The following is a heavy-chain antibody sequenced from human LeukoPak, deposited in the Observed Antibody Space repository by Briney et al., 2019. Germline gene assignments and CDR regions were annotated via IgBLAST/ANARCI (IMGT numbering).Heavy chain of an antibody. CDR2: IHHSGKS. CDR3: ASVFASPLGVFDH. J-gene: IGHJ4*02. Sequence: KPSETLRLTCGVSGYYIRNGYFWGWIRQPPGKGLEWIESIHHSGKSDYNPSFKSRVTISVDTSENQFALRLSSLTASDTAVYYCASVFASPLGVFDHWGQGPLVSVSS. CDR1: GYYIRNGYF. V-gene: IGHV4-38-2*01. D-gene: IGHD3-10*01.